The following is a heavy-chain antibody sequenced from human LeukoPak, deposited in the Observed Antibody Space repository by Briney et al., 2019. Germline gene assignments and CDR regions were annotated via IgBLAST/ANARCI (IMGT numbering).Heavy chain of an antibody. CDR1: GFTFSTHA. CDR3: ARHYYASQSPFDC. V-gene: IGHV3-23*01. Sequence: GGSLRLSCAASGFTFSTHAMGWVRQAPGKGLEWVSGISASGASTYSADSVKGRFTISRDNSKNTLYLQLESLRAEDTAAYYCARHYYASQSPFDCWGQGTLVTVSS. J-gene: IGHJ4*02. CDR2: ISASGAST. D-gene: IGHD3-10*01.